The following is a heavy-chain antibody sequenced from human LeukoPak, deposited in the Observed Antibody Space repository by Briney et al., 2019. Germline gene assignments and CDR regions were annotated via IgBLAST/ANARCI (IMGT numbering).Heavy chain of an antibody. J-gene: IGHJ4*02. V-gene: IGHV1-3*01. Sequence: ASVKVSCTASGYTFTNYAMHWVRQAPGQRLEWMGWINAGNGNTKYSQKFQGRVTITRDTSASTAYMELSSLRSEDTAVYYCASEGGEWLAFDYWGQGTLVTVSS. D-gene: IGHD6-19*01. CDR3: ASEGGEWLAFDY. CDR1: GYTFTNYA. CDR2: INAGNGNT.